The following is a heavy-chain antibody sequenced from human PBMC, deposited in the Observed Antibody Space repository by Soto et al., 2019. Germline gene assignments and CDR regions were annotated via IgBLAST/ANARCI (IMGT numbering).Heavy chain of an antibody. CDR2: ISYDGSNK. CDR1: GFTFSSYS. J-gene: IGHJ4*02. V-gene: IGHV3-30*18. CDR3: AKRIFGYSSGWSEMGGFDY. D-gene: IGHD6-19*01. Sequence: VQLVESGGGLVKPGGSLRLSCAASGFTFSSYSMNWVRQAPGKGLEWVAVISYDGSNKYYADSVKGRFTISRDNSKNTLYLQMNSLRAEDTAIYYCAKRIFGYSSGWSEMGGFDYWGQGTLVTVSS.